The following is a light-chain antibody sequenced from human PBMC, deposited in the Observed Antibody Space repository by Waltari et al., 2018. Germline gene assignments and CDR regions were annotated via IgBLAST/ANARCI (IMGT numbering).Light chain of an antibody. CDR1: QYSVSN. V-gene: IGKV3-15*01. CDR3: LQYGDWPPWT. J-gene: IGKJ1*01. Sequence: ETVMTQSPATLSMSPGETATLSCRASQYSVSNLAWYQQRPGQAPRLLIYGASSRATGVPARFSGSWSGTHFTLTISSLQSEDFAVYFCLQYGDWPPWTFGQGTKVEFK. CDR2: GAS.